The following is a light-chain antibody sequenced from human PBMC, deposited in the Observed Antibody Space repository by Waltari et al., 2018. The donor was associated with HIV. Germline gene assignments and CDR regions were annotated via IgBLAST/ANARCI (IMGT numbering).Light chain of an antibody. J-gene: IGLJ1*01. Sequence: QSALTQPPSASGSPGQSVNIFCTGTSSDVGGDNYVSWYQQHPDKAPKLIIFEVNKRPSGVRDRFSGSKSGNTASLTVSGLQAEDEDDYYHSAYAGSDSPYVFGSGTTVTVL. CDR3: SAYAGSDSPYV. V-gene: IGLV2-8*01. CDR1: SSDVGGDNY. CDR2: EVN.